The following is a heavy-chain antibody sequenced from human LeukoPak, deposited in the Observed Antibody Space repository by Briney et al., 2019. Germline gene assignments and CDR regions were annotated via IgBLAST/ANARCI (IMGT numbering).Heavy chain of an antibody. V-gene: IGHV3-23*01. D-gene: IGHD6-19*01. CDR3: ARGRGGISVAATSAFDI. Sequence: GGSLRLSCAASGFTFSNYAMSWVRQAPGKGLEWVSAISGSGGSTYYADSVKDRFTISRDNAKNSLYLQMNSLRAEDTAVYYCARGRGGISVAATSAFDIWGQGTMVTVSS. CDR2: ISGSGGST. CDR1: GFTFSNYA. J-gene: IGHJ3*02.